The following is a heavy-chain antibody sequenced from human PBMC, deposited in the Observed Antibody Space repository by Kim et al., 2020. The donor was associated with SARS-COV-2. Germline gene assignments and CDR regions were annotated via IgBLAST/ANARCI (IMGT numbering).Heavy chain of an antibody. CDR2: ISYDGSDT. Sequence: GGSLRLSCAASGFTFSTSGMHWVRQAPGKGLEWVALISYDGSDTYYADSVKGRFTNSRDNSKNTLYLQMNSLRTEDTAVYYCAKDPRSGYYFGYAFHIWGQGTMVTVSS. V-gene: IGHV3-30*18. CDR1: GFTFSTSG. CDR3: AKDPRSGYYFGYAFHI. J-gene: IGHJ3*02. D-gene: IGHD3-22*01.